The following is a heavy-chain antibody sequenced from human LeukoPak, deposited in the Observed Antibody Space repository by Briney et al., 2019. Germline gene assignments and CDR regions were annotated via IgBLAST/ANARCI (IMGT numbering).Heavy chain of an antibody. CDR1: GSSMSSGGYS. Sequence: SETLSLTCAVSGSSMSSGGYSWSWIRQPPGKGLEWIGYIYHSGSTYYNPSLKSRVTISVDRSKNQFSLKLSSVTAADTAVYYCARGAGYGRVTTGPWGQGPLVTVSS. V-gene: IGHV4-30-2*01. CDR2: IYHSGST. CDR3: ARGAGYGRVTTGP. D-gene: IGHD4-17*01. J-gene: IGHJ5*02.